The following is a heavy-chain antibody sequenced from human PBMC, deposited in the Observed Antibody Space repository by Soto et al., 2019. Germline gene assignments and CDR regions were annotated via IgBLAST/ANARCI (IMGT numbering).Heavy chain of an antibody. D-gene: IGHD3-22*01. J-gene: IGHJ4*02. Sequence: ASVKVSCKASGGTFSSYAISWVRQAPGQGLEWMGGIIPIFGTANYAQKFQGRVTITADESTSTAYMELGSLRSEDTAVYYCAGVYDSSGYYDYWGQGTLVTVSS. CDR3: AGVYDSSGYYDY. CDR1: GGTFSSYA. V-gene: IGHV1-69*13. CDR2: IIPIFGTA.